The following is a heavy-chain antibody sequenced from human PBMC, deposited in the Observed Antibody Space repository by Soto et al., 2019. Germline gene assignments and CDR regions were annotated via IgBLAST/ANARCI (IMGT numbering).Heavy chain of an antibody. Sequence: SETLSLTCAVYGGSFSGYYWSWIRHPPGKGLEWIGEINHSGSTNYNPSLKSRVTISVDTSKNQFSLKLSSVTAADTAVYYCARGSSSWYWGYYYYGMDVWGQGTTVTVSS. CDR1: GGSFSGYY. D-gene: IGHD6-13*01. CDR2: INHSGST. V-gene: IGHV4-34*01. CDR3: ARGSSSWYWGYYYYGMDV. J-gene: IGHJ6*02.